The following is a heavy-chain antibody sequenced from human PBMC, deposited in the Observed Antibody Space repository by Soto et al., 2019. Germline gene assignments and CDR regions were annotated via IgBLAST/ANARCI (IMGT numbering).Heavy chain of an antibody. J-gene: IGHJ4*02. CDR1: GFTFSTYW. CDR3: ARERKGGDFDY. D-gene: IGHD2-15*01. CDR2: IKHDVSEK. V-gene: IGHV3-7*03. Sequence: EVQLVESGGGLVQPGGSLRLSCDASGFTFSTYWMSWVRQAPGKGLEWVANIKHDVSEKYYVGSVKGRFIISRDNAKTSVYLQMKRLRVEDTAVYYCARERKGGDFDYRCQGTLVTVSS.